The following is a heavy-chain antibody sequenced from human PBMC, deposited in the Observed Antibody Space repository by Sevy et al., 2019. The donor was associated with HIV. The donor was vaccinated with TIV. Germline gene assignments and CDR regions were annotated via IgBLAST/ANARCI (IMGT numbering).Heavy chain of an antibody. CDR2: INQDGSTK. V-gene: IGHV3-7*03. D-gene: IGHD4-17*01. Sequence: GGSLRLSCAASGFTISSYWMLWVRQAPGKGLEWVANINQDGSTKYYLDSVKGRFTISRDNSKNTLFLQMHSLRAEDTAVYYCAKGLRGTTTNNWFDPWGQGTLVTVSS. CDR1: GFTISSYW. CDR3: AKGLRGTTTNNWFDP. J-gene: IGHJ5*02.